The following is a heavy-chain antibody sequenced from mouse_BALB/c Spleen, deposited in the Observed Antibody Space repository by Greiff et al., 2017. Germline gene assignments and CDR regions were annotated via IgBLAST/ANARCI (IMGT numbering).Heavy chain of an antibody. J-gene: IGHJ4*01. CDR2: IYPGSGST. CDR1: GYTFTDYV. V-gene: IGHV1-77*01. CDR3: ARSLLRLPYAMDY. Sequence: VKLVESGPELVKPGASVKMSCKASGYTFTDYVISWVKQRTGQGLEWIGEIYPGSGSTYYNEKFKGKATLTADKSSNTAYMQLSSLTSEDSAVYFCARSLLRLPYAMDYWGQGTSVTVSS. D-gene: IGHD1-2*01.